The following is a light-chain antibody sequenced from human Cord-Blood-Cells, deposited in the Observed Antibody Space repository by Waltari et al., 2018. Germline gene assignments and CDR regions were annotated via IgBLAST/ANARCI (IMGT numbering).Light chain of an antibody. J-gene: IGLJ3*02. Sequence: QSVLTQPPSASGTPGQRVTISCSGSSSNIGSNYVYWYQQLPGTAPKPLIYRNNPRPSGVPDRFSGSKSGPSASLAISGLRSEDEADYYCAAWDDSLSGPGVFGGGTKLTVL. CDR3: AAWDDSLSGPGV. CDR1: SSNIGSNY. CDR2: RNN. V-gene: IGLV1-47*01.